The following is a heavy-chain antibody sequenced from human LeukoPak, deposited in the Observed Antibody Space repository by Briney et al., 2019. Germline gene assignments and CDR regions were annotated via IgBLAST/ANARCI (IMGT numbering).Heavy chain of an antibody. CDR2: TYSGGST. Sequence: PGGSLRLSCAASGFTVSSNYMSWVRQAPGKGLEWVSVTYSGGSTYYADSVKGRFTISRDNSKNTLYLQMNSLRAEDTAVYYCAREKQSSGGFDPWGQGTLVTVSS. CDR1: GFTVSSNY. J-gene: IGHJ5*02. D-gene: IGHD2-15*01. V-gene: IGHV3-53*01. CDR3: AREKQSSGGFDP.